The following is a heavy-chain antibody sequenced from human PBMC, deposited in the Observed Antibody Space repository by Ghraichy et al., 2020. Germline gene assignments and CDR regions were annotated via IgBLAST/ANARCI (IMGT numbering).Heavy chain of an antibody. Sequence: GGSLRLSCAASGFTFSSYPMNRVRQAPGKGLEWVSSISSSSSYIYYADSVKGRFTISRDNAKNSLYLQMNSLRAEDTAVYYCARDLRRSQELRKWGQGTLVTVSS. CDR1: GFTFSSYP. J-gene: IGHJ4*02. D-gene: IGHD1-7*01. CDR2: ISSSSSYI. V-gene: IGHV3-21*01. CDR3: ARDLRRSQELRK.